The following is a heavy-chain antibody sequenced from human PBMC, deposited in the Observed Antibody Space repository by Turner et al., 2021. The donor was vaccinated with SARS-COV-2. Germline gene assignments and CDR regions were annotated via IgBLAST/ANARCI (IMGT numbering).Heavy chain of an antibody. CDR2: ISWNSGSI. CDR3: AKDSSGYRSYNWFDP. J-gene: IGHJ5*02. V-gene: IGHV3-9*01. D-gene: IGHD3-22*01. Sequence: EVQLVESGGGLVQPGRSLRLSCAASGFTFDDYGMHWVRQAPGKGLEWVSGISWNSGSIGYADSVKGRFTISRDNAKNSLYLQMNSLRAEDTALYYCAKDSSGYRSYNWFDPWAREPWSPSPQ. CDR1: GFTFDDYG.